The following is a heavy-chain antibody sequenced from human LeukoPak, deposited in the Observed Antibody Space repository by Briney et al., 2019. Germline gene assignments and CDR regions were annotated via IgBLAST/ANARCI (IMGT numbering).Heavy chain of an antibody. CDR2: IGGGSSTT. CDR1: GFTFSSYT. J-gene: IGHJ6*02. V-gene: IGHV3-48*04. Sequence: PGGSLRLSCAASGFTFSSYTMNWVRQAPGKGLEWVSYIGGGSSTTFYADSVKGRFTISRDNAKNSLYLQMNSLRVEDTAVYYCGGSYPSYYYGMDVWGQGTTVTVSS. D-gene: IGHD1-26*01. CDR3: GGSYPSYYYGMDV.